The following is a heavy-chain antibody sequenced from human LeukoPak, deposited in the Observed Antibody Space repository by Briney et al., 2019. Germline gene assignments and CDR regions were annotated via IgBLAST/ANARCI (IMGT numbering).Heavy chain of an antibody. CDR2: INPNSGGT. D-gene: IGHD6-13*01. CDR1: GYTFTGYY. CDR3: ARGAQYSSSWQDNWFDP. Sequence: GASVKVSCKASGYTFTGYYMHWVRQAPGQGLEWMGWINPNSGGTNYAQKFQGRVTMTRDTSISTAYMELSRLRSDDTAVYYCARGAQYSSSWQDNWFDPWGQGTLVTVSS. V-gene: IGHV1-2*02. J-gene: IGHJ5*02.